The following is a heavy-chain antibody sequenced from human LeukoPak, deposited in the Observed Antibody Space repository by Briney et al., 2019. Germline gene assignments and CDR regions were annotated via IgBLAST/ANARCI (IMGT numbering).Heavy chain of an antibody. V-gene: IGHV4-4*07. D-gene: IGHD3-22*01. CDR1: GGSISSYY. Sequence: PSETLSLTCTVSGGSISSYYWGWIRQPAGKGLEWIGRIYVSGSTNYNPSLKSRATMSVDTSKNQLSLKLSSVTAADTAVYYCAKDLQTMVVGGALDIWGQGTMVTVS. CDR3: AKDLQTMVVGGALDI. J-gene: IGHJ3*02. CDR2: IYVSGST.